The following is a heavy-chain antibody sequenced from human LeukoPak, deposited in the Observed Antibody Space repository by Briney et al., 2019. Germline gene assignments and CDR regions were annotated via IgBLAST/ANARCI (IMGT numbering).Heavy chain of an antibody. V-gene: IGHV3-21*06. Sequence: PGGSLRLPCAASGFTFGRYSMNWVRQAPGKGLEWVSSITSSSSYIYYADSVKGRFTISRDNVKNSLYLQMHSLRAEDTAVYYCARAAGELLPFDYFDYWGQGTLVTVSS. J-gene: IGHJ4*02. CDR3: ARAAGELLPFDYFDY. D-gene: IGHD3-10*01. CDR2: ITSSSSYI. CDR1: GFTFGRYS.